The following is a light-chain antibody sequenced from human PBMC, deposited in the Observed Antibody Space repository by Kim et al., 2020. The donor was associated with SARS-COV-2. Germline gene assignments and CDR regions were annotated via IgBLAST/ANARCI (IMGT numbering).Light chain of an antibody. V-gene: IGLV1-51*01. CDR1: RSNMANDY. Sequence: GQKVTISFSGNRSNMANDYVSWYQHLPGTVPRLVIYDSNKRPSGIPDRFSGSKAGTSATLGITGLQTGDEADYYCGAWDSSLSAWVFGGGTQLTVL. CDR2: DSN. J-gene: IGLJ3*02. CDR3: GAWDSSLSAWV.